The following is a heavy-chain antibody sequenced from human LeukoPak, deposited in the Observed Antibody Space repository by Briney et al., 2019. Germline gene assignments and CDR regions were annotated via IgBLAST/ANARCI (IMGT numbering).Heavy chain of an antibody. Sequence: GGSLRLSCAASGFTFSSYSMNWVRQAPGKGLEWVSSISSSSSYIYYADSVKGRFTISRDNAKNSLYLQMSSLRAEDTALYYCAKGYTATMIVSWGQGTLVTVSS. J-gene: IGHJ4*02. D-gene: IGHD3-22*01. CDR1: GFTFSSYS. CDR2: ISSSSSYI. V-gene: IGHV3-21*04. CDR3: AKGYTATMIVS.